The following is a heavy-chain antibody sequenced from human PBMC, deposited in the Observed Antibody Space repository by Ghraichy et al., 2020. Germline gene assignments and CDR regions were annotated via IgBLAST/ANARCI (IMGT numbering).Heavy chain of an antibody. Sequence: GGSLRLSCAASRFTFSNYAMNWVRQAPGKGLEWISAISGSGSDTYSADSVRGRFTISRDNSKKTLYLQMNSLRAEDTAVYYCAKDLVMEPTAYSYYYGMDVWGQGTTVTVSS. V-gene: IGHV3-23*01. CDR1: RFTFSNYA. CDR2: ISGSGSDT. J-gene: IGHJ6*02. D-gene: IGHD2-2*01. CDR3: AKDLVMEPTAYSYYYGMDV.